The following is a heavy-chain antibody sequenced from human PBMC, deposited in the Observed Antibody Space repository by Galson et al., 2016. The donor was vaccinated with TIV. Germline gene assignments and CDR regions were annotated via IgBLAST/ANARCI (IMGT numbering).Heavy chain of an antibody. D-gene: IGHD7-27*01. V-gene: IGHV3-NL1*01. CDR1: GFTFSSYT. J-gene: IGHJ4*02. CDR3: ATSTMPNLGDN. Sequence: SLRLSCAASGFTFSSYTFHWVRQTPGKGLEWVSIIYPSGASYYPESTESVKGRFTISRDDSKNTVFLQINSLRVDDTAVYYCATSTMPNLGDNWGQGTLVTVST. CDR2: IYPSGASYYP.